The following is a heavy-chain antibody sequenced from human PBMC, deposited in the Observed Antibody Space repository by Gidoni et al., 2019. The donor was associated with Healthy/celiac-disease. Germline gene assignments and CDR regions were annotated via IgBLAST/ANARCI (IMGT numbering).Heavy chain of an antibody. V-gene: IGHV3-48*03. Sequence: EVQLVESGGGLVQPGGSLRLPWAASGFTFSSYEMNWVRQAPGKGLEWVSYISSSGSTIYYADSVKGRFTISRDNAKNSLYLQMNSLRAEDTAVYYCAREKSITIFGVVIADYYYYGMDVWGQGTTVTVSS. CDR3: AREKSITIFGVVIADYYYYGMDV. D-gene: IGHD3-3*01. CDR2: ISSSGSTI. CDR1: GFTFSSYE. J-gene: IGHJ6*02.